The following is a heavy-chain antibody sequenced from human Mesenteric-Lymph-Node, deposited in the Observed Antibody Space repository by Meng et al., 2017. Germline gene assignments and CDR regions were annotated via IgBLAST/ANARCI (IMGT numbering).Heavy chain of an antibody. CDR3: AREPLMTYYFDY. CDR2: ISYDGSNK. CDR1: GFTFSSYA. D-gene: IGHD2-8*01. J-gene: IGHJ4*02. Sequence: GESLKISCAASGFTFSSYAMHWVRQAPGKGLEWVAVISYDGSNKYYADSVKGRFTISRDNAKNSLYLQMNSLRAEDTAVYYCAREPLMTYYFDYWGQGTLVTVSS. V-gene: IGHV3-30*04.